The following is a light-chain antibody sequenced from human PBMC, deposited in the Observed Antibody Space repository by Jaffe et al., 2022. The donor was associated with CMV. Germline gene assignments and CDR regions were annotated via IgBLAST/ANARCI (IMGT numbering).Light chain of an antibody. CDR2: RTS. CDR3: QQTYSIPPT. V-gene: IGKV1-39*01. CDR1: QSISSY. J-gene: IGKJ4*01. Sequence: DIQMTQSPSSLSASVGDRVTITCRASQSISSYLNWYQQKPGQAPKLLIYRTSSLQSGVPSRFSGSGSGTDFTLTMSNLQPGDFATYYCQQTYSIPPTFGGGTKVEIK.